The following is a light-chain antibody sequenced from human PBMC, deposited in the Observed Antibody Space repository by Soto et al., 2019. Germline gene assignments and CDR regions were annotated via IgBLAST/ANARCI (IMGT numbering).Light chain of an antibody. J-gene: IGLJ1*01. V-gene: IGLV1-51*01. CDR2: DNN. Sequence: QSLLALPPSLSAAPGQKVTISCSGSSSNIGNNYVSWYQQLPGTAPKLLIYDNNKRPSGIPDRFSGSKSGTSATLGITGLQTGDEADYYCGTWDSSLSADVFGTGTKVTVL. CDR1: SSNIGNNY. CDR3: GTWDSSLSADV.